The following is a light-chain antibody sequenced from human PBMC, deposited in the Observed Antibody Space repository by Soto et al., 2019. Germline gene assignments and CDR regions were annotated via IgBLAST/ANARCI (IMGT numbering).Light chain of an antibody. CDR1: ESVSRT. V-gene: IGKV3-15*01. J-gene: IGKJ5*01. CDR3: QQYNSWPPIT. Sequence: EVVMTQSPATLSVSPGERATLSCRASESVSRTLAWYQQKPGQAPRLLIYDASTRATGIPDRFSGGGSGTEFTLTISSLQSEDFVVYYCQQYNSWPPITFGQGTRLENK. CDR2: DAS.